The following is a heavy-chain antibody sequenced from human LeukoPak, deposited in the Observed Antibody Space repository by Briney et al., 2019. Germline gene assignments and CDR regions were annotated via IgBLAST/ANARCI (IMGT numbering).Heavy chain of an antibody. CDR2: ISGYNGNT. CDR3: ARVPTFYDSSGYYWREWFDP. V-gene: IGHV1-18*01. J-gene: IGHJ5*02. CDR1: GYTFTSYG. Sequence: GASVKVSCKASGYTFTSYGISWVRQAPGQGLEWMGWISGYNGNTNYAQKLQGRVTMTTDTSTSTAYMELRSLRSDDTAVYYCARVPTFYDSSGYYWREWFDPWGQGTLVTVSS. D-gene: IGHD3-22*01.